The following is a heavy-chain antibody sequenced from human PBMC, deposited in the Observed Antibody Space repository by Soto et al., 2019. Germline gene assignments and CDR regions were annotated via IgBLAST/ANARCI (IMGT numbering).Heavy chain of an antibody. J-gene: IGHJ4*02. D-gene: IGHD3-10*01. CDR2: LSYDGPNE. CDR3: AKDRVFGEYRFDS. Sequence: VQLVESGGAVVQPGTSLRLSCAASGVAFSTYGVHWVRQAPGKGLERVAILSYDGPNEYYTDSVKGRFTISRDTSRNTLLLQMYRLRADDTAMYYCAKDRVFGEYRFDSWCPGTLGTVSS. V-gene: IGHV3-30*18. CDR1: GVAFSTYG.